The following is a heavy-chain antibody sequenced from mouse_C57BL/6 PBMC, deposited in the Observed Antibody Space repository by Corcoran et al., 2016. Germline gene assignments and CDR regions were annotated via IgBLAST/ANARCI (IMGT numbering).Heavy chain of an antibody. Sequence: VQLKQSGAELVRPGASVKLSCKASGYTFTDYYINWVKQRPGQGLEWIARIYPGSGNTYYNEKFKGKATLTAEKSSSTAYMQLSSLTSEDSAVYFCARNCNYGYWYFDVWGTGTTVTVSS. CDR2: IYPGSGNT. D-gene: IGHD2-1*01. CDR3: ARNCNYGYWYFDV. CDR1: GYTFTDYY. J-gene: IGHJ1*03. V-gene: IGHV1-76*01.